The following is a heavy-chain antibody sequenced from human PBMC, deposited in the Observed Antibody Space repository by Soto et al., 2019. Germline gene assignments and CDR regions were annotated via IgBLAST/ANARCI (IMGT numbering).Heavy chain of an antibody. J-gene: IGHJ6*02. Sequence: GESLKISCKGSGYSFTSYWISWVRQIPGKGLEWKGRIDPSDSYTNYSPSFQGHVTISADKSISTAYLQWSSLKASDTAMYYCAAPKQLSMGYYYGMDVWGQGTTVTVSS. CDR3: AAPKQLSMGYYYGMDV. CDR1: GYSFTSYW. CDR2: IDPSDSYT. V-gene: IGHV5-10-1*01. D-gene: IGHD2-2*01.